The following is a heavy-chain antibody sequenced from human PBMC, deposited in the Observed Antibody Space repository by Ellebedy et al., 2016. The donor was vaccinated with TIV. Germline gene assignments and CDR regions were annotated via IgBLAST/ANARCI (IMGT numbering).Heavy chain of an antibody. D-gene: IGHD1-26*01. Sequence: SMNWVRQAPGKGLEWVSSTSSSGNYRYHGDSVKGRLTISRDNAKNSLYLQMNSLRAEDTAVYYCARETSGTYYFEYWGQGALVTVSS. CDR3: ARETSGTYYFEY. CDR2: TSSSGNYR. J-gene: IGHJ4*02. V-gene: IGHV3-21*01. CDR1: S.